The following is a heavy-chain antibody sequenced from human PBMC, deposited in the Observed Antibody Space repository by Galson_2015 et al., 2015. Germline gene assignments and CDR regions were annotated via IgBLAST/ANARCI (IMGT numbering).Heavy chain of an antibody. CDR3: ARRLTTVTDYFDY. Sequence: SVKVSCKASGGTLSSYAISWVRQAPGQGLEWMGGIIPIFGTANYAQKFQGRVTITADESTSTAYMELSSLRSEDTAVYYCARRLTTVTDYFDYWGQGTLVTVSS. CDR2: IIPIFGTA. J-gene: IGHJ4*02. D-gene: IGHD4-17*01. CDR1: GGTLSSYA. V-gene: IGHV1-69*13.